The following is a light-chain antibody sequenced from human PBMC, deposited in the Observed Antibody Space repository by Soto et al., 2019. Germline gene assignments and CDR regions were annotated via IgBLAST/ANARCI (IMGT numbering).Light chain of an antibody. Sequence: EIVLMQSPGTLSLSPGERATLSCRASQSVTNNYLAWYQKKPGQAPRLLIYGASSRATGVPDRFSGSGSGTDFTLTITRLEPEDFAVYYCQQYGISPLMYTFGQGTKLGVK. CDR1: QSVTNNY. J-gene: IGKJ2*01. CDR2: GAS. CDR3: QQYGISPLMYT. V-gene: IGKV3-20*01.